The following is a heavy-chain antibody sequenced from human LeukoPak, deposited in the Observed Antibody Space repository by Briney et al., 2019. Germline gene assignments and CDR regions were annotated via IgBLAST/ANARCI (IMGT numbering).Heavy chain of an antibody. Sequence: GGSLRLSCAASGFTFSIYSMNWVRQAPGKGLELVSSISSSSSYVYYAYSVNGRFTIARDKAKNSLYLQMNSLRAEDTAVYYCARYKWQQLVEKVYYYMDVWGKGTTVTVSS. CDR2: ISSSSSYV. V-gene: IGHV3-21*01. CDR1: GFTFSIYS. D-gene: IGHD6-13*01. CDR3: ARYKWQQLVEKVYYYMDV. J-gene: IGHJ6*03.